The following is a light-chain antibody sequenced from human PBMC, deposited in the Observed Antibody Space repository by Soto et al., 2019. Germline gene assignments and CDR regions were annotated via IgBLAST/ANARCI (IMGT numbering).Light chain of an antibody. CDR3: QSFEPSVSGRDVV. Sequence: QSVLTQPPSVSGAPGQRVTISCTGSSFNIGAGYDVHWYQQFPGTAPKLLIFANSNRPSGVPDRFSGSQSGTSASLAITGLQAEDEADYSCQSFEPSVSGRDVVFGGGTKLTVL. CDR2: ANS. J-gene: IGLJ2*01. CDR1: SFNIGAGYD. V-gene: IGLV1-40*01.